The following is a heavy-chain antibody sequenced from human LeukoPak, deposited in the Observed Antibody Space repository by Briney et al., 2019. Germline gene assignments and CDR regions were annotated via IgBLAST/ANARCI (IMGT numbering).Heavy chain of an antibody. Sequence: GGSLRLSCAASGLTFSHYEMTWGRQAPGKGLEWVSYITRSGSTTYYADSVKGRFTISRDNAKNSLYLQMNSLTTENTAVYYCARDMAAAGDYWGQGTLVTVSS. CDR3: ARDMAAAGDY. V-gene: IGHV3-48*03. J-gene: IGHJ4*02. D-gene: IGHD6-13*01. CDR2: ITRSGSTT. CDR1: GLTFSHYE.